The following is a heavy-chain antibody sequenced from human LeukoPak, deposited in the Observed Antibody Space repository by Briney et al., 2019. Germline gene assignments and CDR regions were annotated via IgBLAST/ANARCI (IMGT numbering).Heavy chain of an antibody. V-gene: IGHV4-59*08. D-gene: IGHD3-3*01. CDR3: ARRRGDFWSDYYAFDY. CDR1: GGSISGYY. CDR2: IYYSGST. J-gene: IGHJ4*02. Sequence: SETLSLTCTVSGGSISGYYWSWIRQPPGKGLEWIGHIYYSGSTNYNPSLTSRVTISLDTSKNQFSLKLSSVTAADTAVYYCARRRGDFWSDYYAFDYWGQGTLVTISS.